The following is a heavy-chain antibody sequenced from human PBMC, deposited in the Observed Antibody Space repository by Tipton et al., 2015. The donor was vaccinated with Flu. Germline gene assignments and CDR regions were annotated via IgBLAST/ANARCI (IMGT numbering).Heavy chain of an antibody. Sequence: TLSLTCAVSGYSIRSSNYYWGWIRQPPGKGLEWIGNIFHSGNSYHNPSLKSRVTMSVETSKNQFSLKLSSVTAADTAVYYCARHTYCSGGSCALDYWGQGTLVTVSS. CDR1: GYSIRSSNYY. J-gene: IGHJ4*02. V-gene: IGHV4-38-2*01. CDR3: ARHTYCSGGSCALDY. D-gene: IGHD2-15*01. CDR2: IFHSGNS.